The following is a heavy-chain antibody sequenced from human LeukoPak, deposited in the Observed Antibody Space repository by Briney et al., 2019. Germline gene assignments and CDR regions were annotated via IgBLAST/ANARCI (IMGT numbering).Heavy chain of an antibody. J-gene: IGHJ6*02. CDR3: ASEWVVRGRRMDV. Sequence: PGESLKISCRGFGYSFTSYWIAWVRQMPGKGLEWMGIIYPGDSDTNYSPSFQGHVTISADKSISTAYLQWSSLKASDTAMYYCASEWVVRGRRMDVWGQGTTVTVSS. CDR2: IYPGDSDT. D-gene: IGHD3-10*01. V-gene: IGHV5-51*01. CDR1: GYSFTSYW.